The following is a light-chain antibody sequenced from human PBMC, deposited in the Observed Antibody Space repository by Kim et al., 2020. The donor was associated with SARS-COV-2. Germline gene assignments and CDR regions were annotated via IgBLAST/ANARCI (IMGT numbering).Light chain of an antibody. Sequence: GGGVTVCWSGGGSSVGSDGVGWFQGVPGAAPKLLIYNDNQRPSGVPDRVSGSKSGTSASLAIGGLQSEDEAHYYCAAWDNSLKGWLFGGGTQLTVL. CDR3: AAWDNSLKGWL. CDR1: GSSVGSDG. V-gene: IGLV1-44*01. J-gene: IGLJ3*02. CDR2: NDN.